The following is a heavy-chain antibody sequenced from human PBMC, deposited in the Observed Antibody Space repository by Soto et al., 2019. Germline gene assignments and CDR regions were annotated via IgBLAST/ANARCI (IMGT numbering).Heavy chain of an antibody. CDR2: TYYRSKWYN. CDR3: ARXRSGAAAGTFYYYGMDV. J-gene: IGHJ6*02. D-gene: IGHD6-13*01. CDR1: GDSVSSNSAA. Sequence: SQTLSLTCVISGDSVSSNSAAWNWIRQSPSRGLEWLGRTYYRSKWYNDYAVSVKSRITINPDTSKNQFSLQLNSVTPEDTAVYYCARXRSGAAAGTFYYYGMDVWGQGTTVTVSS. V-gene: IGHV6-1*01.